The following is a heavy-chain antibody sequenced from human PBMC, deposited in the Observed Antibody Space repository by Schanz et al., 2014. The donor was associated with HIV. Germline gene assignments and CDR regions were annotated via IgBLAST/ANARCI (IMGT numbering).Heavy chain of an antibody. Sequence: QVQLLQSGAEVRKPGASVKVSCKASGYTFTDYFVHWGRQAPGQGLEWMGWINPNEGDTKFAQKFRGRVTMTRDTSISTAYMELSSLRSEDTAVYYCAREGRLVAGCDYWGQGTLVTVAS. J-gene: IGHJ4*02. CDR1: GYTFTDYF. D-gene: IGHD6-6*01. CDR3: AREGRLVAGCDY. CDR2: INPNEGDT. V-gene: IGHV1-2*02.